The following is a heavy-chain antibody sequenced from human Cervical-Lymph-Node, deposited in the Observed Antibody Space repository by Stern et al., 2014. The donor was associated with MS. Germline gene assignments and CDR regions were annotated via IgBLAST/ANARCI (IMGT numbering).Heavy chain of an antibody. V-gene: IGHV2-5*02. Sequence: ASGPTLVKPTQTLTLTCDFSGFSLTTSGVGVGWIRQPPGKALEWLALLDWDDEKRYSPSLKNRLSIIPDTAKNQVVLTMTNMDPVDTGTYYCAHRSTSVAGAWASWGQGILVVVSS. D-gene: IGHD1-26*01. J-gene: IGHJ5*02. CDR3: AHRSTSVAGAWAS. CDR1: GFSLTTSGVG. CDR2: LDWDDEK.